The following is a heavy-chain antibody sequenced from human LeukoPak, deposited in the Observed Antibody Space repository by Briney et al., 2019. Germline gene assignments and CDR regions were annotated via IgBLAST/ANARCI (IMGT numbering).Heavy chain of an antibody. J-gene: IGHJ4*02. CDR1: GYTFTSYG. D-gene: IGHD2-2*01. Sequence: ASVKVSCKASGYTFTSYGISWVRQAPGQGLEWMGWISAYNGNTNYAQKLQGRVAMTRDTSISTAFMELTRLRSDDTAVYYCARDYCSSTSCLFDYWGQGTLVTVSS. V-gene: IGHV1-18*01. CDR3: ARDYCSSTSCLFDY. CDR2: ISAYNGNT.